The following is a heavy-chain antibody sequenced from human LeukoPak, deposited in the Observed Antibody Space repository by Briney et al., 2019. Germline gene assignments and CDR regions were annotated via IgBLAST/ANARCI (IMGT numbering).Heavy chain of an antibody. J-gene: IGHJ4*02. Sequence: SETLSLTCTVSGGSISSYYWSWIRQPPGKGLEWIGYICYSGSTNYNPSLKSRVTISVDTSKNQFSLKLSSVTAADTAVYYCARERKQLLFDYWGQGTLVTVSS. CDR2: ICYSGST. D-gene: IGHD6-6*01. V-gene: IGHV4-59*01. CDR3: ARERKQLLFDY. CDR1: GGSISSYY.